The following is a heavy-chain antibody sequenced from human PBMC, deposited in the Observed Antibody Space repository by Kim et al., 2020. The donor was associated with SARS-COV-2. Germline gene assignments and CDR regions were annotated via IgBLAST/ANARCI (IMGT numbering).Heavy chain of an antibody. V-gene: IGHV4-34*01. D-gene: IGHD3-22*01. CDR3: ARSYYYDSSGYPRSFDI. J-gene: IGHJ3*02. Sequence: LKSRVTISVDTSKNQFSLKLSSVTAADTAVYYCARSYYYDSSGYPRSFDIWGQGTMVTVSS.